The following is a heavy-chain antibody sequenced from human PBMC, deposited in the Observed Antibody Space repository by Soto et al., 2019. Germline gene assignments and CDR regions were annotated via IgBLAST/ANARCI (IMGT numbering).Heavy chain of an antibody. CDR3: ARGEYRSSSVRRWAPIPNSRRWYSYYGMDV. D-gene: IGHD6-6*01. Sequence: AVKVPCKASVGTFSSYAISWVRQAPGQGLEWMGGISPIFGTANDAQKFQDRVTINADESTRTAGMELSSLRSEDTAVYYCARGEYRSSSVRRWAPIPNSRRWYSYYGMDVWGQGTSVTVYS. V-gene: IGHV1-69*13. J-gene: IGHJ6*02. CDR2: ISPIFGTA. CDR1: VGTFSSYA.